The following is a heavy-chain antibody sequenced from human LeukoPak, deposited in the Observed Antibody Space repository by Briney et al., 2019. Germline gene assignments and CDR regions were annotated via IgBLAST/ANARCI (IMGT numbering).Heavy chain of an antibody. D-gene: IGHD5-18*01. J-gene: IGHJ4*02. CDR1: GFIVSSYW. CDR3: ARADWDTAMIDY. V-gene: IGHV3-7*01. Sequence: PGGSLRLSCVGSGFIVSSYWMTWVRQAPGKGLEWVANIKQDGSEKYYVDSVKGRFTISRDNAKNSLYLQMNSLRAEDTAVYYCARADWDTAMIDYWGQGTLVTVSS. CDR2: IKQDGSEK.